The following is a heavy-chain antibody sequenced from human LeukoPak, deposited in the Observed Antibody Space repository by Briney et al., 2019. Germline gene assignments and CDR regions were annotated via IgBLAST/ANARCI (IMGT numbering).Heavy chain of an antibody. J-gene: IGHJ6*02. CDR2: IYYSGST. CDR1: GGSISSYY. V-gene: IGHV4-59*01. Sequence: PSETLSLTCTVSGGSISSYYWSWIRQPPGKGLEWIGYIYYSGSTNYNPSLKSRVTISVDTSKNQFSLKLSSVTAADTAVYYCAGDRPYDYGGNSHYGMDVWGQGTTVTVSS. CDR3: AGDRPYDYGGNSHYGMDV. D-gene: IGHD4-23*01.